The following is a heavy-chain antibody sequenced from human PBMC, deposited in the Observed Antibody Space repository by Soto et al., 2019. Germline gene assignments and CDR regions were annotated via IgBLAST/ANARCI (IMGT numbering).Heavy chain of an antibody. V-gene: IGHV4-39*01. J-gene: IGHJ4*02. D-gene: IGHD3-22*01. Sequence: SETLSLTCSVSGGSIGSNIYYWGGIRQPPGKGLEWIATVHYSGSTYYTPSLKNRVTISADTSKNQFSLRLNSVTAADTAVYYCARQQYYDSSGYYTWNWGQGTLVTVS. CDR1: GGSIGSNIYY. CDR3: ARQQYYDSSGYYTWN. CDR2: VHYSGST.